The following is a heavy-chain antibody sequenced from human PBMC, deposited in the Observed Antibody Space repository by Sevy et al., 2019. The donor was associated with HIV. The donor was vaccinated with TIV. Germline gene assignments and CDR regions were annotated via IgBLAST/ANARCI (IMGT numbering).Heavy chain of an antibody. CDR2: ISDTGTRT. V-gene: IGHV3-23*01. Sequence: AESLSLSCAVSGFTFKTFAMSWVRQPPGKGLQWVSSISDTGTRTYYADYMEGRFTISRDNSKETLYLQMNSLRAAETALYYCAKYAGDFPHFDNWGQGTLVTVSS. D-gene: IGHD7-27*01. CDR1: GFTFKTFA. CDR3: AKYAGDFPHFDN. J-gene: IGHJ4*02.